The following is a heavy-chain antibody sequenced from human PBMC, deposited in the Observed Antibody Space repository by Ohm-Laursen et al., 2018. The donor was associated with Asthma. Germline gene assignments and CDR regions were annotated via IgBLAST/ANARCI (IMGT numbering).Heavy chain of an antibody. V-gene: IGHV3-30-3*01. CDR2: GGSYYDGGLK. D-gene: IGHD5-24*01. CDR1: GFTFSSYA. CDR3: ARGNLEGLQ. Sequence: SSLRLSCAASGFTFSSYAMHWVRQAPGKGLEWVAVGGSYYDGGLKYYADSVNGRFTVSRDDSKNTLYLQMNSLRADDSAVYYCARGNLEGLQWGQGTLVTVSS. J-gene: IGHJ4*02.